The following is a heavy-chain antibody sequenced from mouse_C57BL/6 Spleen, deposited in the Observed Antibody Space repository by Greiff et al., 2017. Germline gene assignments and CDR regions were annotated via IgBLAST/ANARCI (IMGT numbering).Heavy chain of an antibody. Sequence: EVKVVESGPVLVKPGASVKMSCKASGYTFTDYYMNWVKQSHGKSLEWIGVINPYNGGTSYNQKFKGKATLTVDKSSSTAYMGLNSLTSEDSAVYYCARSVPPTGAMDYWGQGTSVTVSS. CDR2: INPYNGGT. CDR1: GYTFTDYY. V-gene: IGHV1-19*01. CDR3: ARSVPPTGAMDY. J-gene: IGHJ4*01. D-gene: IGHD1-1*01.